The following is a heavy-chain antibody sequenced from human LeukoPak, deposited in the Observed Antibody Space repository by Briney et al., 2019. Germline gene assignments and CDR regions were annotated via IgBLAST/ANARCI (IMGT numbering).Heavy chain of an antibody. D-gene: IGHD2-15*01. V-gene: IGHV1-46*01. CDR3: ARDKSYCNGGSCYSRRYFDY. CDR2: INPSGGST. Sequence: VSVKVSCKASGYTFTNYYMHWVRQAPGQGLEWMGIINPSGGSTSYAQKFQGRVTMTRDTSTSTVYMELSSLRSEDTAVYYCARDKSYCNGGSCYSRRYFDYWGQGTLVTVSS. CDR1: GYTFTNYY. J-gene: IGHJ4*02.